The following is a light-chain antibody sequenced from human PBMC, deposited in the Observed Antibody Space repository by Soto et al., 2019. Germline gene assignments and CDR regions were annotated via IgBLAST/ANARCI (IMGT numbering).Light chain of an antibody. CDR3: QHRSNWPLT. CDR2: DAS. V-gene: IGKV3-11*01. CDR1: RTVIRNN. Sequence: EIVLTQSPDTLSLSPGERATLSCRASRTVIRNNLAWHQQKPGQAPRLLIYDASNRATGIPARFSGSGSGTDFTLTISSLEPEDFAVYYCQHRSNWPLTFGGGTKVDIK. J-gene: IGKJ4*01.